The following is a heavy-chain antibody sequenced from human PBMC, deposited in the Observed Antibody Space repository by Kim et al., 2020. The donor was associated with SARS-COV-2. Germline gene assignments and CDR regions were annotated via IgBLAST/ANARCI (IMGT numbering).Heavy chain of an antibody. V-gene: IGHV3-48*03. Sequence: FCSDSVKGRFTISRDDAHNSVYLQMSGLRVEDTAVYYCARDHMGWSLLWGQGTLVTVSS. CDR3: ARDHMGWSLL. D-gene: IGHD6-19*01. J-gene: IGHJ1*01.